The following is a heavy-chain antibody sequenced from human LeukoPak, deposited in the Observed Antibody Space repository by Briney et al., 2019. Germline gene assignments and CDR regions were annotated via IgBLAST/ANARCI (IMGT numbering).Heavy chain of an antibody. CDR2: IYYSGST. CDR3: ARHRPDDTLCSSTSCYIPNMATYYFDY. J-gene: IGHJ4*02. Sequence: SETLSLTCTVSGGSISSSSYYWGWIRQPPGKGLEWIGSIYYSGSTYYNPSLKSRVTISVDTSKNQFSLKLSSVTAADTAVYYCARHRPDDTLCSSTSCYIPNMATYYFDYWGQGTLVTVSS. D-gene: IGHD2-2*02. CDR1: GGSISSSSYY. V-gene: IGHV4-39*01.